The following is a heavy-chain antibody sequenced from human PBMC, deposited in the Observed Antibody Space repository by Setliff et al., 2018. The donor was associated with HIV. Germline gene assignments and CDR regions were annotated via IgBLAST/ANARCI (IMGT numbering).Heavy chain of an antibody. CDR2: SNHNGNT. CDR3: ASPGSLYFDY. Sequence: PSETLSLTCAVYGGSFSGYYWTWIRQSPGEGLEWIGESNHNGNTNCNSSLKSRVTISIDTSKNQFSLKLTSVTAADTAVYYCASPGSLYFDYWGQGTLVTVSS. J-gene: IGHJ4*02. V-gene: IGHV4-34*01. CDR1: GGSFSGYY.